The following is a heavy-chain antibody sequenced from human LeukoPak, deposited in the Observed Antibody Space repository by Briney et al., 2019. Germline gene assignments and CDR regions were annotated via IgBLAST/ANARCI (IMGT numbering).Heavy chain of an antibody. D-gene: IGHD1-1*01. CDR2: IFGSGDNT. V-gene: IGHV3-23*01. CDR3: ARHNYPSYYYYMDV. J-gene: IGHJ6*03. CDR1: GFTFSSYG. Sequence: HPGGSLRLSCAASGFTFSSYGMTWVRQAPGKGLEWVSVIFGSGDNTDYADSVKGRFTISRDNAKNSLYLQMNSLRAEDTAVYYCARHNYPSYYYYMDVWGTGTTVTVSS.